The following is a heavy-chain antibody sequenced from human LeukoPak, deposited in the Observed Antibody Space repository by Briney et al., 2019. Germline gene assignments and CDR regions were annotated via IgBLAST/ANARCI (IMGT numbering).Heavy chain of an antibody. D-gene: IGHD2-15*01. CDR2: FDPEDGET. CDR1: GYTLTELS. J-gene: IGHJ4*02. CDR3: ATEPQRYCSGGSCYTRLYYFDY. Sequence: ASVKVSCKVSGYTLTELSMHWVRQAPGKGLEWMGGFDPEDGETIYAQKFQGRVTMTEDTSTDTAYMELSSLRSEDTAVYYCATEPQRYCSGGSCYTRLYYFDYWGQGTLVTVSS. V-gene: IGHV1-24*01.